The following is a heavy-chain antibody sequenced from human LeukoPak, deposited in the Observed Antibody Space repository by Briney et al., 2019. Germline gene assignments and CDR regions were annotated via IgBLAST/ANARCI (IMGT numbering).Heavy chain of an antibody. CDR2: IYYSGST. CDR1: GGSISSYY. J-gene: IGHJ6*03. V-gene: IGHV4-59*08. CDR3: ARQSPWDYYMDV. D-gene: IGHD7-27*01. Sequence: PSETLSFTCTVSGGSISSYYWSWIRQPPGKGLEWIGYIYYSGSTNYNPSLKSRVTISVDTSKNQFSLKLSSVTAADTAVYYCARQSPWDYYMDVWGKGTTVTVSS.